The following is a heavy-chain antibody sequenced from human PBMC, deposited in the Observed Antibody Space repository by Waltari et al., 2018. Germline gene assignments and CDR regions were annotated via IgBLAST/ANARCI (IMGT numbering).Heavy chain of an antibody. CDR2: IIPILGIA. V-gene: IGHV1-69*02. D-gene: IGHD3-9*01. J-gene: IGHJ5*02. Sequence: QVPLLQSGAEVKKPGSSVKVSCKASGGNFSSYTISWVRQAPGQGLEWMGRIIPILGIANYAQKFQGRVTITADKSTSTAYMELSSLRSEDTAVYYCARVRSGYDITNWFDPWGQGTLVTVSS. CDR3: ARVRSGYDITNWFDP. CDR1: GGNFSSYT.